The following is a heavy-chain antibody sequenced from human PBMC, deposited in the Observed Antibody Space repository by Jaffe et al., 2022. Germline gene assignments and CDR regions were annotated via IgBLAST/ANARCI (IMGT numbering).Heavy chain of an antibody. CDR2: ISSSGSTI. CDR3: ARDRSSGWYRYFDY. V-gene: IGHV3-48*03. D-gene: IGHD6-19*01. J-gene: IGHJ4*02. Sequence: EVQLVESGGGLVQPGGSLRLSCAASGFTFSSYEMNWVRQAPGKGLEWVSYISSSGSTIYYADSVKGRFTISRDNAKNSLYLQMNSLRAEDTAFYYCARDRSSGWYRYFDYWGQGTLVTVSS. CDR1: GFTFSSYE.